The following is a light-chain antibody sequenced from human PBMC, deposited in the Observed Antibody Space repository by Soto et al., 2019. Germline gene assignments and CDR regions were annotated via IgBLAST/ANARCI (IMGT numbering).Light chain of an antibody. Sequence: DIQMTQSPSTLSASVGDRVTITCRASQTINIWLAWYQQKPGKVPKLLIYKASTLERGVPSRFIGSGSGTDFTLPISSLQPDDFATYYCQQYSSDSNAFGQGTKVEIK. V-gene: IGKV1-5*03. CDR3: QQYSSDSNA. CDR1: QTINIW. J-gene: IGKJ2*01. CDR2: KAS.